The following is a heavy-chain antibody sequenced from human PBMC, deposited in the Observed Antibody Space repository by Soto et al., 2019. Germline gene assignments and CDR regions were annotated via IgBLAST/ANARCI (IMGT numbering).Heavy chain of an antibody. J-gene: IGHJ3*02. CDR1: GYTFTGYY. CDR3: AREHIAVAGTGGGAFDI. D-gene: IGHD6-19*01. CDR2: INPNSGGT. Sequence: ASVKVSCKASGYTFTGYYMYWVRQAPGQGLEWMGWINPNSGGTNYAQKFQGWVTMTRDTSISTAYMELSRLRSDDTAVYYCAREHIAVAGTGGGAFDIWGQGTMVTVSS. V-gene: IGHV1-2*04.